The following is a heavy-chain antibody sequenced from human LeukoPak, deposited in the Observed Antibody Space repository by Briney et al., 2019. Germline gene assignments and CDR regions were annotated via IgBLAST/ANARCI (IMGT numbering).Heavy chain of an antibody. CDR3: ARAGTYDSLIS. V-gene: IGHV4-59*12. Sequence: SETLSLTCTVSGGSISSYYWSWIRQPPGKGLEWIGYIYYSGSTNYNPSLMSRVTISVDTSKNQFSLKLRSVTAADTAVYYCARAGTYDSLISWGQGTLVTVSS. CDR1: GGSISSYY. J-gene: IGHJ5*02. CDR2: IYYSGST. D-gene: IGHD3-22*01.